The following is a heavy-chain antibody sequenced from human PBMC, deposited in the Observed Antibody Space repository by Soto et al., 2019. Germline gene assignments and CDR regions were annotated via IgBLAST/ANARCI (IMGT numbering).Heavy chain of an antibody. CDR1: GGSISSGGYS. V-gene: IGHV4-30-2*01. CDR3: ARFPPPHYGMDV. Sequence: PSETLSLTCAVSGGSISSGGYSWSWIRQPPGKGLEWIGYIYHSGSTYYNPSLKSRVTISVDRSKNQFSLKLSSVTAADTAGYYCARFPPPHYGMDVWGQGTTVTVSS. CDR2: IYHSGST. J-gene: IGHJ6*02.